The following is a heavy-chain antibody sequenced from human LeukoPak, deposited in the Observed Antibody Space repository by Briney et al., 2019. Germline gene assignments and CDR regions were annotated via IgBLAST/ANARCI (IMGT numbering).Heavy chain of an antibody. Sequence: GGSLRLSCAASGFTVSSNYMSWVRQAPGKGLEWVSVIYSGGSTYYADSVKGRFTISRDNSKNTLYLQMNSLRAEDTAVYYCARGRGYGKQKQYYFDYWGQGTLVTVSS. D-gene: IGHD5-18*01. CDR3: ARGRGYGKQKQYYFDY. J-gene: IGHJ4*02. CDR1: GFTVSSNY. V-gene: IGHV3-53*01. CDR2: IYSGGST.